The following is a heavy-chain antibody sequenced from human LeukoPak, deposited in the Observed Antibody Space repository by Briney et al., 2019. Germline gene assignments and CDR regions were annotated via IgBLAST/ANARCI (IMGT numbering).Heavy chain of an antibody. Sequence: GGSLRLSCAASGFTFSTYSMNWVRQAPGQGLEWVSSINNSGGATYYADSVKGRFTISRDNSKNTLYLQMNSLRVEDTAVYYCAKSDTPWGSWCYFDSWGQGTLVTVSS. CDR3: AKSDTPWGSWCYFDS. V-gene: IGHV3-23*01. CDR1: GFTFSTYS. D-gene: IGHD6-13*01. CDR2: INNSGGAT. J-gene: IGHJ4*02.